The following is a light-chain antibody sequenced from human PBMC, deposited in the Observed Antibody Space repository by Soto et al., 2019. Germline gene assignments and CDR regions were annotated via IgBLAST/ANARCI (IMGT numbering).Light chain of an antibody. V-gene: IGKV1-5*01. CDR3: QQYETFSGT. CDR1: QSVSGW. J-gene: IGKJ1*01. CDR2: YAS. Sequence: DIQMTQSPSTLSASVGYTVTVTCRASQSVSGWLAWYQQKPGEAPKLLIYYASALPRGVPSRFSGSGSGKKFTLTIASLQPDDFATYYCQQYETFSGTFGPGTKVDIK.